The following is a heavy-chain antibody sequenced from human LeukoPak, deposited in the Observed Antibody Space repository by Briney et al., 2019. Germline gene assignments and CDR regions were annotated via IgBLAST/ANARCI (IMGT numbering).Heavy chain of an antibody. J-gene: IGHJ4*02. CDR3: ARGTRGDILTGYSLGY. D-gene: IGHD3-9*01. V-gene: IGHV1-8*01. Sequence: ASVKVSCKASGYTFTSYDINWVRQATGQGLEWMGWMNPNSGNTGYAQKFQGRVTMTRNTSISIAYMEVSSLRSEDTAVYYCARGTRGDILTGYSLGYWGQGTPVTVSS. CDR1: GYTFTSYD. CDR2: MNPNSGNT.